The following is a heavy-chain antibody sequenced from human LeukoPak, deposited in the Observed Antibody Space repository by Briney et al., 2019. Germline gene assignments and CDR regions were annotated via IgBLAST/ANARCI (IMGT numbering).Heavy chain of an antibody. J-gene: IGHJ5*02. CDR2: INPSGGST. CDR1: GYTFTSYY. D-gene: IGHD2-15*01. CDR3: ARADIVVVVADGGGWFDP. V-gene: IGHV1-46*01. Sequence: GASVKVSCKASGYTFTSYYMHWVRQAPGQGLEGMGIINPSGGSTSYAQKFQGRVTMTRDTSTSTVYMELSSLRAEDTAVYYCARADIVVVVADGGGWFDPWGQGTLVTVSS.